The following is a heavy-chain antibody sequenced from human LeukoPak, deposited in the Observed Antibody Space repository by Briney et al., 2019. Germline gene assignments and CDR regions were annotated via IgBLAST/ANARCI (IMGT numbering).Heavy chain of an antibody. CDR2: ISRNGGTA. CDR3: VNQIACNLN. Sequence: PGGSLRLSCSASGFTFSNFAMHWVRQAPGKGLEYVSGISRNGGTAYYGDSVKGRFTVSRDNSKNTLYLQRGRLRAEDTAVYYCVNQIACNLNWGHGTLVTVSS. J-gene: IGHJ4*01. D-gene: IGHD3-22*01. V-gene: IGHV3-64D*09. CDR1: GFTFSNFA.